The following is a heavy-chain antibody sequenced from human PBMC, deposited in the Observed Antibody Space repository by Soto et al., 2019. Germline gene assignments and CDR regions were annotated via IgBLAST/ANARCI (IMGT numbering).Heavy chain of an antibody. CDR2: INPSGCST. Sequence: QVQLVQSGAEVKKPGASVKVSCKASGYTFTSYYMHWVRQAPGQGLEWMGIINPSGCSTSYAQKFQGRVTMTRDTSTSTVYMELSSLRSDDTAVYYCARVYPSDTRYGYVGNNWFDPWGQGTLVTVSS. CDR3: ARVYPSDTRYGYVGNNWFDP. J-gene: IGHJ5*02. V-gene: IGHV1-46*03. CDR1: GYTFTSYY. D-gene: IGHD5-18*01.